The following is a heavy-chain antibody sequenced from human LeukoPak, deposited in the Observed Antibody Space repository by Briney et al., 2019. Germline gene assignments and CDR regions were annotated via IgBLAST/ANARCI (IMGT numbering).Heavy chain of an antibody. Sequence: ASVKVSCKASGYTFTSYAMNWVRQAPGQGLEWMGWINTNTGNPTYAQGFTGRFVFSLDTSVSTAYLQISSLKAEDTAVYYCSCWGGAKAAGLFDYWGQGTLVTVSS. CDR2: INTNTGNP. D-gene: IGHD6-13*01. CDR1: GYTFTSYA. V-gene: IGHV7-4-1*02. CDR3: SCWGGAKAAGLFDY. J-gene: IGHJ4*02.